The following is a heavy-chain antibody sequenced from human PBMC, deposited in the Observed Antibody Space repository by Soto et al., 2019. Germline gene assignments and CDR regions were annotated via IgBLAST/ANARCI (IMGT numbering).Heavy chain of an antibody. V-gene: IGHV3-23*01. Sequence: GGSLRLSCAASGFTFRSYAMSWVRQAPGKGLEWVSGISGSGISTHYADSVKGRFTVSRDNSKNTLYLQMNSLRAEDTAVYYCASRSYPPFNRIAAAGPFDYWGQGTLVPVSS. J-gene: IGHJ4*02. CDR1: GFTFRSYA. D-gene: IGHD6-13*01. CDR2: ISGSGIST. CDR3: ASRSYPPFNRIAAAGPFDY.